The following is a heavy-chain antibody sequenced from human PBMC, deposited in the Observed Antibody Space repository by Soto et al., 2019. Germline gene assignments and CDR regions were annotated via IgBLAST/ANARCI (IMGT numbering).Heavy chain of an antibody. J-gene: IGHJ4*02. V-gene: IGHV3-33*01. Sequence: GGSLRLSCAASGFTFSSYGMHWVRQAPGKGLEWVAVIWYDGSNKYYADSVKGRFTISRDNSKNTLYLQMNSLRAEDTAVYYCARDKHHLWELPYDILTGHDYRGKGTLVTVSS. CDR1: GFTFSSYG. D-gene: IGHD3-9*01. CDR3: ARDKHHLWELPYDILTGHDY. CDR2: IWYDGSNK.